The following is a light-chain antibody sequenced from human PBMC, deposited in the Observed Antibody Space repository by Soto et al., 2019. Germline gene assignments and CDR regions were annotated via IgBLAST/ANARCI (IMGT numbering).Light chain of an antibody. J-gene: IGKJ1*01. CDR1: QSISIW. Sequence: IQMTQSPSTLSASVGDRVTITCRASQSISIWLAWYQQKPGRAPKLLIQKASSLESEVPSRFSGSGSGTEVNLTISSLQPDDSATYYCQQYNSDSTFGQGTKVEIK. V-gene: IGKV1-5*03. CDR3: QQYNSDST. CDR2: KAS.